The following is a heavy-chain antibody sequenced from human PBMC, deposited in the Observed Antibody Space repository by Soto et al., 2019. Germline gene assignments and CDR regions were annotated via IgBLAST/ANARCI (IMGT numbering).Heavy chain of an antibody. CDR3: ARVRIVGAREIDF. Sequence: QVHLVQSGGEVKKPGASVKVSCKASGYTFNRHGITWVRQAPGQGLEWMGWVSGYNGDINYEQKFQGRVTLSSDTLTSRVSLELKSLRFDDTAVYYCARVRIVGAREIDFWGQGTLVTVSS. D-gene: IGHD1-26*01. V-gene: IGHV1-18*04. CDR1: GYTFNRHG. CDR2: VSGYNGDI. J-gene: IGHJ4*02.